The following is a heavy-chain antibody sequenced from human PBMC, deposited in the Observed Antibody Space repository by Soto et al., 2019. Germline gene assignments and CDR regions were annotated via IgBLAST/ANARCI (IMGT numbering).Heavy chain of an antibody. D-gene: IGHD6-19*01. V-gene: IGHV1-18*01. CDR3: ARQQWLYYYYGMDV. CDR2: ISAYNGNT. J-gene: IGHJ6*02. CDR1: GYTFTTYG. Sequence: QVQLVQSGAEVKMPGASVKVSGKATGYTFTTYGISWVRQAPGQGLEWMGWISAYNGNTNYAQKIQGRVTMTTDTSTSTAYMELRSLRSDDTAVYYCARQQWLYYYYGMDVWGQGTTVTVSS.